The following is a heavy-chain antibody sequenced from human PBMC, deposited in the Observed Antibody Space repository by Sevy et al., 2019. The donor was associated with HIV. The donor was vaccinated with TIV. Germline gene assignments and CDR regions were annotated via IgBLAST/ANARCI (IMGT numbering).Heavy chain of an antibody. D-gene: IGHD2-2*01. V-gene: IGHV3-7*03. CDR1: GFTFSTYW. CDR2: IKKDGSEK. CDR3: ARDCSSSNCLWGLDV. J-gene: IGHJ6*02. Sequence: GGSLRLSCAASGFTFSTYWMSWVRQAPGKGLEWVANIKKDGSEKYYEDSVKGRFTISRDNAKNSLYLQMNSLRVEDTAVYYCARDCSSSNCLWGLDVWGQGTSVTVSS.